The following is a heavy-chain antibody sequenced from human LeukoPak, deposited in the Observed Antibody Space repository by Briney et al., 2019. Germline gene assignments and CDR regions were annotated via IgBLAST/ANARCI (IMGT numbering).Heavy chain of an antibody. CDR3: ASSNLGSLGQFDP. CDR1: GGSISNYY. Sequence: SETLSLTCTVSGGSISNYYWSWIRQPPGKGLEWIGFIHSNGGANYNASLNSRATISRDTSRSQVSLKLPSVTAADTAVYYCASSNLGSLGQFDPWGQGTLVTVSS. CDR2: IHSNGGA. J-gene: IGHJ5*02. V-gene: IGHV4-59*01. D-gene: IGHD3-10*01.